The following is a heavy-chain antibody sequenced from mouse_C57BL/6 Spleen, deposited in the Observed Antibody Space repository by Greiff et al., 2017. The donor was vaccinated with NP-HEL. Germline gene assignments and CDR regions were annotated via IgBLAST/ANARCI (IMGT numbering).Heavy chain of an antibody. CDR3: ARTLAYYMDY. CDR1: GFNINDYY. Sequence: VQLQQSGAELVKPGASVKLSCTASGFNINDYYMHWVQQRTDQGLEWIGRIDPDDGETKSAPQFQGKATLTVDTSSNTAYLKLSSLTSEDTAVDYCARTLAYYMDYWGQGTTLTVSS. V-gene: IGHV14-2*01. J-gene: IGHJ2*01. CDR2: IDPDDGET.